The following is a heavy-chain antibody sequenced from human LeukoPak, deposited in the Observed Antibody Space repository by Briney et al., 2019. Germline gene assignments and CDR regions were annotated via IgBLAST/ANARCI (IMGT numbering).Heavy chain of an antibody. V-gene: IGHV3-30*02. J-gene: IGHJ3*02. Sequence: GGSLRLSCAASGFTFSSYGMHWVRQAPGKGLEWVAFIRYDGSNKYYADSVKGRFTISRDNSKNTLYLQMNSLRAEDTAVYYCAKDRREQLSGSLGAFDIWGQGTMVTVSS. CDR3: AKDRREQLSGSLGAFDI. CDR2: IRYDGSNK. CDR1: GFTFSSYG. D-gene: IGHD6-6*01.